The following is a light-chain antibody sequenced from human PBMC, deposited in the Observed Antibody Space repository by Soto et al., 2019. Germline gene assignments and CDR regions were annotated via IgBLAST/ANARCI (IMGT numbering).Light chain of an antibody. J-gene: IGKJ1*01. Sequence: EVVMTQSPATLSLSTGERASLSCRASQSINSNLAWYQQKPGQPPRLLIYGASTRATGIAARFSGSGSATEFTLTISSLQSEDFAVYYCQQYDDWPPWTFGQGTKVEIK. CDR2: GAS. V-gene: IGKV3-15*01. CDR1: QSINSN. CDR3: QQYDDWPPWT.